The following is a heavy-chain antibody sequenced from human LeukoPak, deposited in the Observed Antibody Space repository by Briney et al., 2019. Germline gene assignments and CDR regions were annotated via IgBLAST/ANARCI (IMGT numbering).Heavy chain of an antibody. CDR3: ARDMATETTPLTFDP. D-gene: IGHD4-17*01. J-gene: IGHJ5*02. V-gene: IGHV3-7*01. CDR2: IKEDGSEK. Sequence: SGGSLRLSCVASGFTFSDYWMSWVRQAPGKGLEWVANIKEDGSEKFYVDSVKGRFTISRDNAKNSLYLQMNSPRAADTAVYYCARDMATETTPLTFDPWGQGTLVTVSS. CDR1: GFTFSDYW.